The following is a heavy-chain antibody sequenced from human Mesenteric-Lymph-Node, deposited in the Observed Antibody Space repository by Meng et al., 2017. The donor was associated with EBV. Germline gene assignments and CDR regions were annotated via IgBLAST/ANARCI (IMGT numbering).Heavy chain of an antibody. Sequence: QVHLGQLGVEGKKPGASGRVPCKASGYPFNNYGFTWVRQAPGQGLEWMGWISAYNRNTDYAQIFRGRVTMTTDTSTSTAYLDLRSLTSDDTAVYYCARVSDYDSSGLDYWGQGTLVTVSS. CDR2: ISAYNRNT. V-gene: IGHV1-18*01. CDR1: GYPFNNYG. CDR3: ARVSDYDSSGLDY. D-gene: IGHD3-22*01. J-gene: IGHJ4*02.